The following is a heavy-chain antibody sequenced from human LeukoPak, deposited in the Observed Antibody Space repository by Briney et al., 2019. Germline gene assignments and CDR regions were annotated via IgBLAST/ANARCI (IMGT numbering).Heavy chain of an antibody. Sequence: GGSLRLSCAASGFTFDDYAMHWVRQAPGKGLEWVSAISGSGGSTYYADSVKGRFTISRDNSKNTLYLQMNSLRAEDTAVYYCAKALLYRDYYGMDVWGQGTTVTVSS. CDR2: ISGSGGST. J-gene: IGHJ6*02. V-gene: IGHV3-23*01. D-gene: IGHD2-15*01. CDR1: GFTFDDYA. CDR3: AKALLYRDYYGMDV.